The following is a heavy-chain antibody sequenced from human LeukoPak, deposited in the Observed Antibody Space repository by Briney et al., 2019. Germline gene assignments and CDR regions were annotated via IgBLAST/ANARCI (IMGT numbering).Heavy chain of an antibody. CDR1: GFTFSDYY. Sequence: GGSLRLSCAASGFTFSDYYMSWIRQAPGKGLEWVSHISSSGSTRYYADSVKGRFTISRDNAKNSLYLQMNSLRAEDTAVYYCARTAYYYDSSGYDDAFDIRGQGTMVTVSS. J-gene: IGHJ3*02. D-gene: IGHD3-22*01. CDR2: ISSSGSTR. V-gene: IGHV3-11*01. CDR3: ARTAYYYDSSGYDDAFDI.